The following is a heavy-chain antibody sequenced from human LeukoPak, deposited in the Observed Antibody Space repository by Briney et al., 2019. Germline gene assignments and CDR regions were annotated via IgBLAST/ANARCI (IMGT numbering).Heavy chain of an antibody. V-gene: IGHV3-74*01. Sequence: GGSLRLSCAASGFTFSSYWMHWVRQAPGKGLVWVSRINSDGSSTSYADSVKGRFTISRDNAKNTPYLQMNSLRAEDTAVYYCARLARVVPAARTQDVAYWGQGTLVTVSS. CDR3: ARLARVVPAARTQDVAY. D-gene: IGHD2-2*01. CDR1: GFTFSSYW. CDR2: INSDGSST. J-gene: IGHJ4*02.